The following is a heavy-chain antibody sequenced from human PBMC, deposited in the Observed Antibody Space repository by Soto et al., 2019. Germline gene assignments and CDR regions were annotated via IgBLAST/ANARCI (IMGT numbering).Heavy chain of an antibody. CDR1: GGSNSSGGYY. CDR2: IYYSGST. V-gene: IGHV4-31*03. CDR3: ARCPPSRF. Sequence: QVQLQESGPGLVKPSQTLSLTCTVSGGSNSSGGYYWSWIRQHPWKGLEWIGCIYYSGSTYYNPSLESRVTISVDTSKHLFSPKLSYVTAADPPVYYCARCPPSRFWGQGTLVSVSS. J-gene: IGHJ4*02.